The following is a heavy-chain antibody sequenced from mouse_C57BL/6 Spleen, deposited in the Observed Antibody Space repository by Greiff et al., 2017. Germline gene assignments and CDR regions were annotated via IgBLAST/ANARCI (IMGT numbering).Heavy chain of an antibody. Sequence: QVQLQQPGAELVRPGSSVKLSCKASGYTFTSYWMHWVKQRPIQGLEWIGNIDPYDSETHYNQKFKDKATLTVDKSSNTAYMQLSSLTSEDSAVYYCARRVCDYFDYWGQGTTLTVSS. CDR3: ARRVCDYFDY. CDR2: IDPYDSET. CDR1: GYTFTSYW. V-gene: IGHV1-52*01. J-gene: IGHJ2*01.